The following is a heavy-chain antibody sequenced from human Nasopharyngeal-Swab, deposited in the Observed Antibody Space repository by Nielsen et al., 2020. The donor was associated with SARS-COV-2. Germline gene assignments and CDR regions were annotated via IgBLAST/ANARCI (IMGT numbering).Heavy chain of an antibody. V-gene: IGHV4-39*01. CDR2: VYYSWSTN. Sequence: SETLSLTCTVSGDSITSSSYYWAWIRQPPRMGLEWIGSVYYSWSTNYYNPSLKGRAAMSVDTSKNEFSLKLSSVTAADTAVYYCARLPVAGSLPFDYWGQGTLVTVSS. J-gene: IGHJ4*02. CDR1: GDSITSSSYY. D-gene: IGHD6-19*01. CDR3: ARLPVAGSLPFDY.